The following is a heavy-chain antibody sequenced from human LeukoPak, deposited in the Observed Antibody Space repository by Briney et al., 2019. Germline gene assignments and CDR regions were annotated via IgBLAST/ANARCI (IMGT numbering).Heavy chain of an antibody. J-gene: IGHJ4*02. V-gene: IGHV3-74*01. D-gene: IGHD2-15*01. Sequence: PGGSLRLSCAASGFTFSSYWMHWFRQAPGKGLVWVSRINNDGSSTSYADSVKGRFTISRDNAKNTLYLQMNSLRVEDTAVYYCARGGGSIAYYWGQGTLVTVSS. CDR1: GFTFSSYW. CDR2: INNDGSST. CDR3: ARGGGSIAYY.